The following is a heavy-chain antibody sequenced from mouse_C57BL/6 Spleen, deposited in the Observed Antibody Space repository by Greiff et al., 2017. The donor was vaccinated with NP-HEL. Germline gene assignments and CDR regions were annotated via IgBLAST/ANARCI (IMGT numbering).Heavy chain of an antibody. V-gene: IGHV1-18*01. CDR2: INPNNGGT. CDR3: ARSYYGSHWYFDV. CDR1: GYTFTDYN. Sequence: VQLQQSGPELVKPGASVKIPCKASGYTFTDYNMDWVKQSHGKSLEWIGDINPNNGGTIYNQKFKGKATFTVDKSSSTAYMELRSLTSEDTAVYYCARSYYGSHWYFDVWGTGTTVTVSS. J-gene: IGHJ1*03. D-gene: IGHD1-1*01.